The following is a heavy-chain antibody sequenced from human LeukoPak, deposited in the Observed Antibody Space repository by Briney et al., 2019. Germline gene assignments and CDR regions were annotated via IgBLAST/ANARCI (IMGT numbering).Heavy chain of an antibody. CDR3: AKIPAVAGTRGFFDY. J-gene: IGHJ4*02. CDR1: GFTFSSYA. D-gene: IGHD6-19*01. Sequence: GGSLRLSCAASGFTFSSYAMSWVRQAPGKGLEWVSAISGSGGSTYYADSVKGRFTISRDNSKNTLYLQMNSLRAEDTAVYYCAKIPAVAGTRGFFDYWGQGTRSPSPQ. CDR2: ISGSGGST. V-gene: IGHV3-23*01.